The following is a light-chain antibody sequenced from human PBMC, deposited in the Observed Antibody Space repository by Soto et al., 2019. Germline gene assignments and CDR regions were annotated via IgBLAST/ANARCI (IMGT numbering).Light chain of an antibody. CDR3: GSYTSSSTLYV. CDR1: SSDVGGSNY. Sequence: QSALTQPASVSGSPGQSITISCTGNSSDVGGSNYVSWYQQHPGKAPKLMIYDVNNRPSGVSNRFSGSKSGNTASLTISGLQAEDEADYYCGSYTSSSTLYVFGTGTKLTVL. J-gene: IGLJ1*01. V-gene: IGLV2-14*01. CDR2: DVN.